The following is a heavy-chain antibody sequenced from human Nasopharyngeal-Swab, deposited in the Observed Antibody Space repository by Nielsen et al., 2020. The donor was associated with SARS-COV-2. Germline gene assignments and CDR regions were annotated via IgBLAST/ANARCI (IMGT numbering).Heavy chain of an antibody. D-gene: IGHD3-10*01. V-gene: IGHV4-59*01. J-gene: IGHJ5*02. CDR3: ARASMVRGVIIKNWFDP. Sequence: SETLSFTCTASGGSISSYYWSWIRQPPGKGLEWIGYIYYSGSTNYNPSLKSRVTISVDTSKNQFSLKLSSVTAADTAVYYCARASMVRGVIIKNWFDPWGQGTLVTVSS. CDR2: IYYSGST. CDR1: GGSISSYY.